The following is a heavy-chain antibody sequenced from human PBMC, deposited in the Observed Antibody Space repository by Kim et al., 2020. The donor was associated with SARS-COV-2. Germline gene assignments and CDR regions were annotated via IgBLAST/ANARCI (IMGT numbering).Heavy chain of an antibody. J-gene: IGHJ4*02. CDR3: ARAYSSGWYS. CDR1: GGSFSGYY. D-gene: IGHD6-19*01. V-gene: IGHV4-34*01. Sequence: SETLSLTCAVYGGSFSGYYWSWIRQPPGKGLEWIGEINHSGSTNYNPSLKSRVTISVDTSKNQFSLKLSSVTAADTAVYYCARAYSSGWYSWGQGTLVTV. CDR2: INHSGST.